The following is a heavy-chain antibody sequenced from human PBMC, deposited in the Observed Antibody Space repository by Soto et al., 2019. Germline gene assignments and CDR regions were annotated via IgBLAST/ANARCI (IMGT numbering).Heavy chain of an antibody. CDR3: AKDRGYCDSSSCYLGHAFDM. D-gene: IGHD2-2*01. CDR2: ISHDGVSK. J-gene: IGHJ3*02. Sequence: QVQLVESGGGVVQPGTSLRVSCAASGFTFRSFGIHCVRQAPGKGLEWVAVISHDGVSKFYGDSVKGRFTISRDNSKNTLFLQMNSLRVEDTAVYYCAKDRGYCDSSSCYLGHAFDMWGQGTTVTVSS. V-gene: IGHV3-30*18. CDR1: GFTFRSFG.